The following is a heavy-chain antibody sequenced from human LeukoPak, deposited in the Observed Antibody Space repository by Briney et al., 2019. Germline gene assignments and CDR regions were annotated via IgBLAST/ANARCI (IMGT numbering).Heavy chain of an antibody. CDR1: GGSISSGDYY. CDR2: IYYSGST. J-gene: IGHJ4*02. CDR3: ARERGDYYDSSGYYPDY. Sequence: SETLSLTCTVSGGSISSGDYYWSSIRQPPGKGLKRIGYIYYSGSTYYNPSVKSRVTISVDTSKNQFSLKLSSVTAADTAVYYCARERGDYYDSSGYYPDYWGQGTLVTVSS. D-gene: IGHD3-22*01. V-gene: IGHV4-30-4*01.